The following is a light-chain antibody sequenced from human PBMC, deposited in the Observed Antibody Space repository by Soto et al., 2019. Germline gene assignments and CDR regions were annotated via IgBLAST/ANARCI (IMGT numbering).Light chain of an antibody. CDR2: AAS. V-gene: IGKV1-9*01. CDR1: QGINSF. J-gene: IGKJ1*01. Sequence: IQLTQSPSSLSASVGDRVTITCRASQGINSFLAWYQQKPGKAPKLLIYAASTLQSGVPSRFSGSGSGTEFTLTISSLQSEAFAVYYCQQYNNWPTFGQGTKVDIK. CDR3: QQYNNWPT.